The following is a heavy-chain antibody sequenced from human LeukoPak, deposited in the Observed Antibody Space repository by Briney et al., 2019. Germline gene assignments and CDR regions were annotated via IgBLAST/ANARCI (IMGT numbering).Heavy chain of an antibody. D-gene: IGHD4-17*01. J-gene: IGHJ4*02. V-gene: IGHV3-9*01. CDR2: ISWNSGSI. CDR3: AKGARRTTVTTIFDY. CDR1: GFTFDDYA. Sequence: GGSLRLSCAASGFTFDDYAMHWVRQAPGKGLEWVSGISWNSGSIGYADSVEGRFTISRDNAKNSLYLQMNSLRAEDTALYYCAKGARRTTVTTIFDYWGQGTLVTVSS.